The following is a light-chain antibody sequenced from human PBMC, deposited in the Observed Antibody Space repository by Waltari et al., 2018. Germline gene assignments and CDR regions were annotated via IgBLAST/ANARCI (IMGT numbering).Light chain of an antibody. V-gene: IGKV2-28*01. Sequence: DIVMTQSPLSLPVTPGESASISCRSSQSLLHSNGYNYLDWYLQKPGQSPQLLIYLGSNRASGVPDRFRGSGSGTDFTLKISRVEAEDVGVYYCMQALQSPWTFGQGTKVDIK. CDR3: MQALQSPWT. J-gene: IGKJ1*01. CDR1: QSLLHSNGYNY. CDR2: LGS.